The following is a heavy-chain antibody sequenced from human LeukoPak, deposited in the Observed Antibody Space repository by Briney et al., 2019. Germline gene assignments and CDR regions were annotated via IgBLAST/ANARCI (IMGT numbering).Heavy chain of an antibody. V-gene: IGHV1-3*01. Sequence: ASVTVSCKASGYTFTSYAMHWVRQAPGQRLEWMGWINAGNGNTKYSQKFQGRVTITRDTSASTAYMELSGMRSEDTAVYYCARVSLLLFTAMTTIDYWGQGTLVTVSS. CDR1: GYTFTSYA. J-gene: IGHJ4*02. CDR2: INAGNGNT. CDR3: ARVSLLLFTAMTTIDY. D-gene: IGHD5-18*01.